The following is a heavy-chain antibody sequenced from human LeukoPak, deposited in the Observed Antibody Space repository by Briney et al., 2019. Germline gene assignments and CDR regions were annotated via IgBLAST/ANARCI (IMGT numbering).Heavy chain of an antibody. Sequence: ASVKVSCKASGYTFTNYAMNWERQAPGQGLEWMGWISAYNGNTNYAQKLQGRVTMTTDTSTSTAYMELRSLRSDDTAVYYCASGIQLFDYWGQGTLVTVSS. V-gene: IGHV1-18*01. J-gene: IGHJ4*02. D-gene: IGHD5-18*01. CDR3: ASGIQLFDY. CDR1: GYTFTNYA. CDR2: ISAYNGNT.